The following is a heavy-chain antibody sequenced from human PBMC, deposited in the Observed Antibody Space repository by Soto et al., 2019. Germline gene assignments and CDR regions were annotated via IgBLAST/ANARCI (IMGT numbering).Heavy chain of an antibody. CDR3: ASRDPGTSVDY. CDR1: VGSFTSNKW. Sequence: SETLSLTCAVSVGSFTSNKWWTCVRQPPGQGLEWIGEIYRTGSTNYNPSLKSRVTISLDKSENQFSLKVTSLTAADTAVYYCASRDPGTSVDYWGQGTLVTVSS. D-gene: IGHD1-7*01. J-gene: IGHJ4*02. CDR2: IYRTGST. V-gene: IGHV4-4*02.